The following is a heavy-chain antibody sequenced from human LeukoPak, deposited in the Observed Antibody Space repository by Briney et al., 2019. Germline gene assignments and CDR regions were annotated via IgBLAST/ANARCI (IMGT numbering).Heavy chain of an antibody. D-gene: IGHD3-10*01. CDR3: ARDGDYYYGMDV. J-gene: IGHJ6*02. V-gene: IGHV3-30-3*01. CDR2: ISYDGSNK. Sequence: GGSLRLSCAASGFTFSSYWMSRVRQAPGKGLEWVAVISYDGSNKYYADSVKGRFTISRDNSKNTLYLQMNSLRAEDTAVYYCARDGDYYYGMDVWGQGTTVTVSS. CDR1: GFTFSSYW.